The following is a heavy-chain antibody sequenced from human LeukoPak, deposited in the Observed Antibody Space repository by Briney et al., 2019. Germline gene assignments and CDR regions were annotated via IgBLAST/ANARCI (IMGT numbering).Heavy chain of an antibody. CDR2: IWYDGSNK. CDR3: AKESGYCSSTSCFADAFDI. D-gene: IGHD2-2*01. J-gene: IGHJ3*02. V-gene: IGHV3-33*06. CDR1: GFTFSSYG. Sequence: GRSLRLSCAASGFTFSSYGMHWVRQAPGKGLEWVAVIWYDGSNKYYADSVKGRLIISRDNSKNTLYLQMNSLRAEDTAVYYCAKESGYCSSTSCFADAFDIWGQGTMVTVSS.